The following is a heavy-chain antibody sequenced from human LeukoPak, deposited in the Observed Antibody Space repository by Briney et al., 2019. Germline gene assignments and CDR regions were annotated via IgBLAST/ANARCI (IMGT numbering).Heavy chain of an antibody. CDR2: IYTSGST. D-gene: IGHD2-8*01. CDR3: AREPRGYCTNGVCYSNYYYYYMDV. CDR1: GGSISSYY. J-gene: IGHJ6*03. V-gene: IGHV4-4*07. Sequence: SETLSLTCTVSGGSISSYYWSWVRQPAGKGLEWIGRIYTSGSTNYNPSLKSRVTMSVDTSKNQFSLKLSSVTAADTAVYYCAREPRGYCTNGVCYSNYYYYYMDVWGKGTTVTVSS.